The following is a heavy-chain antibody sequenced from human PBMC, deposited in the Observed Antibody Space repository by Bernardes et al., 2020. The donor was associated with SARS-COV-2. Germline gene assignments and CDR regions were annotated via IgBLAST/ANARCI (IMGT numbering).Heavy chain of an antibody. CDR1: GFTFRDYT. CDR2: IWHDGSRE. Sequence: GGSLRLSCAASGFTFRDYTMHWVRQAPGKGLEWVSVIWHDGSREYYVDSVKGRFAISRDNSNNTLYLQMNNLRVEETALYRCATEDGEWLESWGQGTLVTVAS. D-gene: IGHD4-17*01. J-gene: IGHJ5*01. V-gene: IGHV3-33*01. CDR3: ATEDGEWLES.